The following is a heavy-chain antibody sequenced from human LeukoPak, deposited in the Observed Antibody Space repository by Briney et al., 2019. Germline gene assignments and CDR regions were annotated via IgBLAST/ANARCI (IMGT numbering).Heavy chain of an antibody. CDR1: GYTFTGYY. J-gene: IGHJ4*02. D-gene: IGHD5-18*01. CDR3: ARDPGPIQLWSSLTYYFDY. V-gene: IGHV1-2*02. Sequence: GASVKVSCKASGYTFTGYYLHWVRQAPGQGLEWMVWINANTGGTNCAQKFQGKFTMTRDTSITTVYMELSRLAFDDTAVYYCARDPGPIQLWSSLTYYFDYWGQGTLVTVSS. CDR2: INANTGGT.